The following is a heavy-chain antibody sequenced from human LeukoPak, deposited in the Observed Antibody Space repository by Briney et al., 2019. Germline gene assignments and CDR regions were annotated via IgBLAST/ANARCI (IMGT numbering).Heavy chain of an antibody. V-gene: IGHV1-69*06. Sequence: ASVKVSCKASGGTFSSYAISWVRQAPGQGLEWMGGIIPIFGTANYAQKFQGRVTITADKSTSTAYMELSGLRSEDTAVYYCAREVTMVRGVTTFDYWGQGTLVTVSS. J-gene: IGHJ4*02. CDR2: IIPIFGTA. D-gene: IGHD3-10*01. CDR1: GGTFSSYA. CDR3: AREVTMVRGVTTFDY.